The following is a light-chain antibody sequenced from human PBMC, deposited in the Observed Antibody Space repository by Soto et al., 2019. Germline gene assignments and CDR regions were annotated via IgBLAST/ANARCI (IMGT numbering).Light chain of an antibody. J-gene: IGLJ1*01. CDR2: ADN. CDR3: PAWHYSLNGFV. CDR1: SSNIGSNS. Sequence: QSVLTQPPSASGTPGQRVSISCSGSSSNIGSNSVQWHQQLPGTAPNLLIYADNQRPSGVPDRFSGSKSGTSASLAITGLQSGDEADYYCPAWHYSLNGFVFGIGTKLTVL. V-gene: IGLV1-44*01.